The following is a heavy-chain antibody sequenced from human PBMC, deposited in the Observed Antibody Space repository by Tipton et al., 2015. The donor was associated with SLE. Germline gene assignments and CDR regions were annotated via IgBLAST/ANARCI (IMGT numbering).Heavy chain of an antibody. J-gene: IGHJ3*02. V-gene: IGHV3-30*04. CDR3: ATAPGYFNFWSGAFDI. CDR1: GFTLSNYA. CDR2: ISDDGSDR. D-gene: IGHD3-3*01. Sequence: SLRLSCAASGFTLSNYALHWVRQAPGTGLEWVAVISDDGSDRYYADSVKGRFTISRDNSNNMLYLQMNSLRVEDTAVYYCATAPGYFNFWSGAFDIWGQGTMVTVST.